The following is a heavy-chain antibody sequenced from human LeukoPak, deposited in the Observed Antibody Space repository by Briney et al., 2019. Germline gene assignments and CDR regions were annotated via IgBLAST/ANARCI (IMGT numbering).Heavy chain of an antibody. CDR1: GFTFRGYG. J-gene: IGHJ5*02. D-gene: IGHD2-15*01. CDR2: IRGRCGSR. V-gene: IGHV3-23*01. Sequence: GGPLRLSCGASGFTFRGYGMQWVRQAPGKGLEWVAAIRGRCGSRLYADSVGGRFTVSRDYSKHTLYLQVKSLRRGDTAVYLCAREVVLDHHGDPWGHGTLVTVSS. CDR3: AREVVLDHHGDP.